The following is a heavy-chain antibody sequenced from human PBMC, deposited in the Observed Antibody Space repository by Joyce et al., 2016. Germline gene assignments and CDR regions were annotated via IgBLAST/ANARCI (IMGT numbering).Heavy chain of an antibody. V-gene: IGHV3-21*01. Sequence: EVQLVESGGGLVKPGGSLRLSCAASGFTFSRYSMSWVRQAPGKALEWVSALSSSSSYIKYTDSVKGRFTISRDNAKNSLYLQMNSLRVEDTAVYYCARSSYTNGIFDYWGQGTLVTVSS. CDR2: LSSSSSYI. CDR1: GFTFSRYS. CDR3: ARSSYTNGIFDY. D-gene: IGHD2-8*01. J-gene: IGHJ4*02.